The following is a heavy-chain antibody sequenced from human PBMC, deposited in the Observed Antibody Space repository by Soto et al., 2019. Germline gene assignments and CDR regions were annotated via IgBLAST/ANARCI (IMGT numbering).Heavy chain of an antibody. CDR2: IIPILGIA. D-gene: IGHD3-10*01. CDR3: ARGGFLDLDY. Sequence: QVQLVQSGAEVKKPGSSVKVSCKASGGTFSSYTISWVRQAPGQGLEWMGRIIPILGIANYAQKFQGRVTIXADKSTXTXXMXLSSLRSEDTAVYYCARGGFLDLDYWGQGTLVTVSS. J-gene: IGHJ4*02. V-gene: IGHV1-69*02. CDR1: GGTFSSYT.